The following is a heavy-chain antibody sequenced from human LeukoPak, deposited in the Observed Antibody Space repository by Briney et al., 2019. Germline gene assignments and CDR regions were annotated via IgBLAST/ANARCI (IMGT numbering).Heavy chain of an antibody. CDR1: GFTFCSYG. D-gene: IGHD3-10*01. J-gene: IGHJ4*02. CDR3: AKDSSVNSGSYSGPDY. CDR2: IQYDGSNK. Sequence: GGSLRLSCAASGFTFCSYGMHWVRQAPGKGLEWVAFIQYDGSNKDYADSVKGRFTISRDNSKNTLYLQMNSLRAEDTAVYYCAKDSSVNSGSYSGPDYWGQGTLVTVSS. V-gene: IGHV3-30*02.